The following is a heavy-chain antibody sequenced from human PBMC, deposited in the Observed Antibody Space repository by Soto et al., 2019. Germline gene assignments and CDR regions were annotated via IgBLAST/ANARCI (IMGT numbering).Heavy chain of an antibody. J-gene: IGHJ4*02. CDR1: GFTFSSYG. D-gene: IGHD6-19*01. V-gene: IGHV3-33*01. Sequence: LRLSCAASGFTFSSYGMHWVRQAPGKGLEWVAVIWYDGSNKYYADSVKGRFSISRDNSKNTLYLQMNSLRAEDTAVYYCARGGSRGAVAGILPSGYWGEGTLVTVSS. CDR2: IWYDGSNK. CDR3: ARGGSRGAVAGILPSGY.